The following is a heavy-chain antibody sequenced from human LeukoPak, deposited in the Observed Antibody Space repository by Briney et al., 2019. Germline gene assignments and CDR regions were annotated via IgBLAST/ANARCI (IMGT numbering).Heavy chain of an antibody. CDR2: MNPNSGNT. J-gene: IGHJ6*02. CDR1: GYTFTSYD. Sequence: ASVKVSCKASGYTFTSYDINWVRQATGQGLEWMGWMNPNSGNTGYAQKFQGRVTMARNTSISTAYMELSSLRSEDTAVYYRARGNYDFWSGYQLTYYYYYGMDVWGQGTTVTVSS. CDR3: ARGNYDFWSGYQLTYYYYYGMDV. D-gene: IGHD3-3*01. V-gene: IGHV1-8*01.